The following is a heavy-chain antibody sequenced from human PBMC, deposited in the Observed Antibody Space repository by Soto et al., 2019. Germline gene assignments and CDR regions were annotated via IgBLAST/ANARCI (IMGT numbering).Heavy chain of an antibody. CDR1: GFTFSSYA. D-gene: IGHD3-9*01. CDR2: ISYDGSNK. Sequence: ESGGGVVQPGRSLRLSCAASGFTFSSYAMHWVRQAPGKGLEWVAVISYDGSNKYYADSVKGRFTISRDNSKNTLYLQMNSLRAEDTAVYYCPRGDLLTDAFDIWGRGTMVTVSS. V-gene: IGHV3-30-3*01. CDR3: PRGDLLTDAFDI. J-gene: IGHJ3*02.